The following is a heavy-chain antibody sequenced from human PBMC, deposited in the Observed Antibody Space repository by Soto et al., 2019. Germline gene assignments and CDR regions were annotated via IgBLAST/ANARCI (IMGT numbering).Heavy chain of an antibody. D-gene: IGHD1-26*01. J-gene: IGHJ4*02. CDR3: ARDKVGAIDY. CDR1: GGTFSSYA. V-gene: IGHV1-8*02. Sequence: ASVKVSCKASGGTFSSYAINWVRQATGQGLEWMGWMNPNRGNTGYAQKFQGRVTMTRNTSISTAYMELSSLRSEDTALYYCARDKVGAIDYWGQGTLVTVSS. CDR2: MNPNRGNT.